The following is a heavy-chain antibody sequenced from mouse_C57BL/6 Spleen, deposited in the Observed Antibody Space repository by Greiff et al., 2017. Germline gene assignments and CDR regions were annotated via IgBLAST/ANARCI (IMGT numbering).Heavy chain of an antibody. D-gene: IGHD1-1*01. J-gene: IGHJ1*03. CDR3: ARRLYYYDWYFEV. V-gene: IGHV1-50*01. Sequence: QVQLQQSGAELVKPGASVKLSCTASGYTFTSYWMQWVKQRPGQGLEWIGEIDPSDGYTNYNQKFQGKATLTVDTSSSTAYMQLSSLTSEDSAVYYCARRLYYYDWYFEVGGTVTTVTVSS. CDR1: GYTFTSYW. CDR2: IDPSDGYT.